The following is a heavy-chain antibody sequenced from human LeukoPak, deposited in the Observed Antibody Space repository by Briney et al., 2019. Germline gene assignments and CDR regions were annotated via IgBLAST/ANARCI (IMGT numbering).Heavy chain of an antibody. CDR3: ARGPISSNPGT. V-gene: IGHV3-74*01. J-gene: IGHJ5*02. Sequence: GGSLRLSCAASGFTFSTYWMHWVRQAPGKGLVWVSRVSTDGSSTTYADSVKGRFTISRDNAKNTLYLQMNSLRAEDTAIYYCARGPISSNPGTWGQGTLVTVSS. D-gene: IGHD2-2*01. CDR2: VSTDGSST. CDR1: GFTFSTYW.